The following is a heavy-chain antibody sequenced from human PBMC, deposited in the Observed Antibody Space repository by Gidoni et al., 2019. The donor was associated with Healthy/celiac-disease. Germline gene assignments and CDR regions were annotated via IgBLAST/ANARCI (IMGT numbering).Heavy chain of an antibody. D-gene: IGHD2-15*01. J-gene: IGHJ4*02. CDR2: SSCSGGST. CDR1: GFTFSSYA. V-gene: IGHV3-23*01. CDR3: AKHIVVVVASSHNDY. Sequence: EVQLLESGGGLVQPGGSLRLARAASGFTFSSYAMRWDRQAPGKGMEWVSASSCSGGSTYYADAVKGRFTISRDNSTNTLYLQMNSLRAEDTAVYYCAKHIVVVVASSHNDYWGQGTLVTVSS.